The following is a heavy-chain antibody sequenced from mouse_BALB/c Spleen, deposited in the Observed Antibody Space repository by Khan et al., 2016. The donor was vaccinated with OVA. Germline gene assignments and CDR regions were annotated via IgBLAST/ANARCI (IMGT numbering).Heavy chain of an antibody. CDR1: GYSITSDYA. V-gene: IGHV3-2*02. CDR3: ARWFAY. J-gene: IGHJ3*01. Sequence: EVQLQQSGPGLVKPSQSLSLTCTVTGYSITSDYAWNWIRQFPGNKLEWMGYISYSGGTRYLPSLKSRISITRDTSKNQFFLQLNSVTTEDSATYYCARWFAYWGQGTLVTVS. CDR2: ISYSGGT.